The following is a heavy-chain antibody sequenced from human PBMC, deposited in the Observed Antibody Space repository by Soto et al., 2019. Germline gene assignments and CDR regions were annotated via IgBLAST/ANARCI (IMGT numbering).Heavy chain of an antibody. Sequence: HPGGSLRLSCVASEFAFSTYGMSWVRQAPGQGLEWVSGINAGGRGAYYADSVKGRFIISRDNSKNTLFLQMNSLRAEDTAVYYCAKDRGCSSATCYQADWGRGTLVTVSS. D-gene: IGHD2-2*01. J-gene: IGHJ4*02. CDR1: EFAFSTYG. CDR2: INAGGRGA. CDR3: AKDRGCSSATCYQAD. V-gene: IGHV3-23*01.